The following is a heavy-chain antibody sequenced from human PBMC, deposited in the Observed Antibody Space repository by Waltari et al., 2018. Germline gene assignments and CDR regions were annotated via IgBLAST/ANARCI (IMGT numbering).Heavy chain of an antibody. CDR3: ARTTGGYDFGY. CDR2: IYTRGST. CDR1: GGSISSGSYY. Sequence: QVQLQESGPGLVKPSQTLSLTCTVSGGSISSGSYYWSWIRQPAGKGLEWIGYIYTRGSTNYNPSLKSRVTMSVDTSKNQFSLKLSSVTAADTAVYYCARTTGGYDFGYWGQGTRVTVSS. J-gene: IGHJ4*02. V-gene: IGHV4-61*09. D-gene: IGHD5-12*01.